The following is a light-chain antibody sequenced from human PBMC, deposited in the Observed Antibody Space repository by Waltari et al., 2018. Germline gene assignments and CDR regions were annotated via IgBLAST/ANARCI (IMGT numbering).Light chain of an antibody. Sequence: EMVLTQSPATLSFSLEEGATLFCRASQTVGTYLAWYQQKPGQPPRLLIFDASSRSTGIPAKFRGSGSGTDFTLTVSNLEPEDFAVYFCQQRSSWPDTFGQGTRLEI. J-gene: IGKJ2*01. CDR2: DAS. V-gene: IGKV3-11*01. CDR1: QTVGTY. CDR3: QQRSSWPDT.